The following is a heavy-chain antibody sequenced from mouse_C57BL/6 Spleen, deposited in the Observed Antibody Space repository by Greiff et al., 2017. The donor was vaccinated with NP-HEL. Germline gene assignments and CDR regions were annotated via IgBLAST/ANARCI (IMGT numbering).Heavy chain of an antibody. Sequence: EVKLVESGAELVRPGASVKLSCTASGFNIKDYYMHWVKQRPEQGLEWIGRIDPEDGDTEYDPKFQGKANMTADTSSNTAYLQLRSLTSEDTAVYYCTTTEGYSNSFAYWGQGTLVTVSA. D-gene: IGHD2-5*01. J-gene: IGHJ3*01. CDR2: IDPEDGDT. V-gene: IGHV14-1*01. CDR3: TTTEGYSNSFAY. CDR1: GFNIKDYY.